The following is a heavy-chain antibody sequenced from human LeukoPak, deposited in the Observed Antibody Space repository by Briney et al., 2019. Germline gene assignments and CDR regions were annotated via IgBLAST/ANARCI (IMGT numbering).Heavy chain of an antibody. J-gene: IGHJ6*03. D-gene: IGHD5-18*01. CDR2: IKQDGSEK. CDR1: GFTFSSYW. CDR3: ARDGSWWDSYGYYYYMDV. V-gene: IGHV3-7*01. Sequence: GGSLRLSCAASGFTFSSYWMSWVRQAPGKGLEWVANIKQDGSEKYYVDSVKGRFTISRDSAKNSLYLQMNSLRAEDTAVYYCARDGSWWDSYGYYYYMDVWGKGTTVTVSS.